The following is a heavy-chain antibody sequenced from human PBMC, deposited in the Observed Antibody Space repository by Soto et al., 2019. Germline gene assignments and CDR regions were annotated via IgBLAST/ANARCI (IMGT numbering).Heavy chain of an antibody. CDR1: GFTVSSYW. CDR3: ARVKYYYGMDV. Sequence: GGSLRLSCAASGFTVSSYWMSWVRQAPGKGLEWVANIKQDGSEKYYVDSVKGRFTISRDNAKNSLYLQMNSLRAEDTAVYYCARVKYYYGMDVWGQGTTVTVSS. V-gene: IGHV3-7*05. J-gene: IGHJ6*02. CDR2: IKQDGSEK.